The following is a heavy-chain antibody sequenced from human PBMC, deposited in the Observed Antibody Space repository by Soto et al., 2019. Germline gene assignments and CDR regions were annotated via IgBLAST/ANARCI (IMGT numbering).Heavy chain of an antibody. J-gene: IGHJ3*02. CDR3: ARLMYYDFWSGYYRKGEGDDAFDI. CDR1: GGTFSSYA. D-gene: IGHD3-3*01. V-gene: IGHV1-69*13. CDR2: IIPIFGTA. Sequence: ASVKVSCKASGGTFSSYAISWVRQAPGQGLEWMGGIIPIFGTANYAQKFQGRVTITADESTSTAYMELSSLRSEDTAVYYCARLMYYDFWSGYYRKGEGDDAFDIWGQGTMVTVSS.